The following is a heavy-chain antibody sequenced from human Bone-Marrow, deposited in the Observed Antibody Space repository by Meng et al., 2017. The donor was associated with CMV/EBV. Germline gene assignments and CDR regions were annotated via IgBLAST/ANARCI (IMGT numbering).Heavy chain of an antibody. CDR3: ARTRVEYSSSSSSNYYYYGMDV. Sequence: ASVKVSCKASGYTFTNYDINWVRQATGQGLEWMGWMNPNSGNTGYAQKFQGRVTMTRDTSISTAYMELSRLRSDDTAVYYCARTRVEYSSSSSSNYYYYGMDVWGQGTTVTVSS. J-gene: IGHJ6*02. CDR1: GYTFTNYD. D-gene: IGHD6-6*01. CDR2: MNPNSGNT. V-gene: IGHV1-8*02.